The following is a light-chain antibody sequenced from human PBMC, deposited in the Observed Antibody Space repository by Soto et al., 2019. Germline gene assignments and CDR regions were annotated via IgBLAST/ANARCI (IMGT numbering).Light chain of an antibody. CDR2: DVS. CDR1: SSDVGGSNS. Sequence: QSVLTQPASVSGSPGQSITIPCTGTSSDVGGSNSVSWYQHHPGKAPKLMIYDVSDRPSGVSDRFSGSKSGNTASLTISGLQADAEAVYYCPLFTSSRTIGVFGTGTKVTVL. V-gene: IGLV2-14*03. J-gene: IGLJ1*01. CDR3: PLFTSSRTIGV.